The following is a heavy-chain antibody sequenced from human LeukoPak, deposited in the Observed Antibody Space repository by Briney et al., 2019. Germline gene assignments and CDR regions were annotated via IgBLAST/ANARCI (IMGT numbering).Heavy chain of an antibody. CDR3: ARQYQLNDY. Sequence: GGSLRLSCAASGSTFSSHGMSWVRQAPGKGLEWVSTISGSGDNTYYADSVKGRFTISRDNSKNTLYLQMNSLRAEDTAVYYCARQYQLNDYWGQGTLVTVSS. CDR2: ISGSGDNT. D-gene: IGHD2-2*01. V-gene: IGHV3-23*01. J-gene: IGHJ4*02. CDR1: GSTFSSHG.